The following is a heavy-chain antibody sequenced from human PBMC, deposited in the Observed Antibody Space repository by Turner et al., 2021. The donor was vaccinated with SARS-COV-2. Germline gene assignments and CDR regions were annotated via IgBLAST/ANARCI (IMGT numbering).Heavy chain of an antibody. J-gene: IGHJ3*01. CDR2: LNRAATYL. Sequence: DVQLVESGGGLVGPGGSLRLSCTSSGFIFTQYPMNWVRQAPGKGLEWVSSLNRAATYLKYADSVKGRFTISRDDSKNSVYLQMNSLRVEDTGVYYCARGGEVLGRPLDFWGQGTLVTVSS. CDR3: ARGGEVLGRPLDF. CDR1: GFIFTQYP. V-gene: IGHV3-21*01. D-gene: IGHD2-21*01.